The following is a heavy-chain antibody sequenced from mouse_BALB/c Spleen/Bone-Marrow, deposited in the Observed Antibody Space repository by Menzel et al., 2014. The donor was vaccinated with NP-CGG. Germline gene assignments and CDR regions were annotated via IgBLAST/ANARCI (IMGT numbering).Heavy chain of an antibody. CDR2: IRNKANGYTT. D-gene: IGHD1-2*01. CDR1: GFTFTDYY. J-gene: IGHJ3*01. V-gene: IGHV7-3*02. CDR3: ARDIGLRLRFAY. Sequence: EVKLMESGGGLVQPGGSLRLSCATSGFTFTDYYMSWVRPPPGKALEWLGFIRNKANGYTTEYSASVKGRFTISRDNSQSILYLQMNTLRAEDSATYYCARDIGLRLRFAYWGQGTLVTASA.